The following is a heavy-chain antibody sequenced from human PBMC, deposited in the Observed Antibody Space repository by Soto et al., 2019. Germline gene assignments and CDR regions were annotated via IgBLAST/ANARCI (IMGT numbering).Heavy chain of an antibody. Sequence: GESLKISCAASGFTFSSYAMSWVRQAPGKGLEWVSAISGSGGSTYYADSVKGRFTISRDNSKNTLYLQMNSLRAEDTAVYYCAKDSPVSWGVDYWGQGTLVTVSS. CDR1: GFTFSSYA. CDR2: ISGSGGST. CDR3: AKDSPVSWGVDY. V-gene: IGHV3-23*01. J-gene: IGHJ4*02. D-gene: IGHD2-15*01.